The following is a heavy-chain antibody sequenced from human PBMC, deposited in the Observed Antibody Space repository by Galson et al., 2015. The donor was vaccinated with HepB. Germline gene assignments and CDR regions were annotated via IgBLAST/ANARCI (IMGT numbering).Heavy chain of an antibody. CDR3: AKDRGGGTTPQSRYYYYGMDV. Sequence: SLRLSCAASGSTFSSYGMHWVRQAPGKGLEWVAVISYDGSNKYYADSVKGRFTISRDNSKNTLYLQMNSLRAEDTAVYYCAKDRGGGTTPQSRYYYYGMDVWGQGTTVTVSS. D-gene: IGHD2-15*01. J-gene: IGHJ6*02. V-gene: IGHV3-30*18. CDR1: GSTFSSYG. CDR2: ISYDGSNK.